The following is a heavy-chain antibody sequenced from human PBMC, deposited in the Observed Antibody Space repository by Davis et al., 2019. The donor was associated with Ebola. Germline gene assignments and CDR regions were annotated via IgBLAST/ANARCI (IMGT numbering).Heavy chain of an antibody. V-gene: IGHV3-74*01. CDR3: ARVDYGDYVHYFDF. CDR1: GFTFSSYW. CDR2: IKTDGSTT. J-gene: IGHJ4*02. Sequence: PGGSLRLSCAASGFTFSSYWMHWVRQAPGKGLVWVSRIKTDGSTTIYADSVKGRFTISRDDSKNTAYLQMNSLQTEDTAVYFCARVDYGDYVHYFDFWGQGALVTVAS. D-gene: IGHD4-17*01.